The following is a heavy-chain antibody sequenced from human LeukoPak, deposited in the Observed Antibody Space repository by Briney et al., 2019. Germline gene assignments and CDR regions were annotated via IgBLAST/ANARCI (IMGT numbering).Heavy chain of an antibody. V-gene: IGHV4-39*01. CDR1: GGSISSSSYY. J-gene: IGHJ5*02. CDR3: ARPGGRYCSSTSCSNWFDP. D-gene: IGHD2-2*01. Sequence: PSETLSLTCTVSGGSISSSSYYWGWIRQPPGKGLEWIGSIYYSGSTYYNPSLKGRVTISVDTSKNQFSLKLSSVTAADTAVYYCARPGGRYCSSTSCSNWFDPWGQGTLVTVSS. CDR2: IYYSGST.